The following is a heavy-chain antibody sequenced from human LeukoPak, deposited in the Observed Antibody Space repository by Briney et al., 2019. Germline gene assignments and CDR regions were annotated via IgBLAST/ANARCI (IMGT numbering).Heavy chain of an antibody. CDR1: GYTFTSYG. V-gene: IGHV1-69*13. CDR2: IIPIFGTA. CDR3: ASATRYCSGGSCYSWENRYYFDY. J-gene: IGHJ4*02. Sequence: SVKVSCKASGYTFTSYGISWVRQAPGQGLEWMGGIIPIFGTANYAQKFQGRVTITADESTSTAYMELSSLRSEDTAVYYCASATRYCSGGSCYSWENRYYFDYWGQGTLVTVSS. D-gene: IGHD2-15*01.